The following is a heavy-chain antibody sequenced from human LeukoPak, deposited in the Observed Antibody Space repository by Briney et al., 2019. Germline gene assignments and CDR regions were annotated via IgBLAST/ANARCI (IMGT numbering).Heavy chain of an antibody. CDR3: ARRLTQYDCFDP. CDR1: GDSVSSNRVS. V-gene: IGHV6-1*01. Sequence: SQTLSLTCAISGDSVSSNRVSWNWIRQSPSRGLEWLGRTYYRSTWYNDYAVSVRGRITVNPDTSKNQFSLHLNSVTPEDTAVYYCARRLTQYDCFDPWGQGILVTVSS. J-gene: IGHJ5*02. D-gene: IGHD2-2*01. CDR2: TYYRSTWYN.